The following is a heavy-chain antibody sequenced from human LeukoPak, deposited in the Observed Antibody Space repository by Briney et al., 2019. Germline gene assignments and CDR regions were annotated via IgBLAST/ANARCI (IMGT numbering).Heavy chain of an antibody. Sequence: GASVKVSCKASGYAFTGYYMHWVRQAPGQGLEWMGWINPNSGSTNYAQKFQGRVTMTRDTSTSTVYMELSSLRSEDTAVYYCAREGIRTMIVVVISEGYYFDYWGQGTLVTVSS. CDR1: GYAFTGYY. D-gene: IGHD3-22*01. CDR3: AREGIRTMIVVVISEGYYFDY. J-gene: IGHJ4*02. CDR2: INPNSGST. V-gene: IGHV1-2*02.